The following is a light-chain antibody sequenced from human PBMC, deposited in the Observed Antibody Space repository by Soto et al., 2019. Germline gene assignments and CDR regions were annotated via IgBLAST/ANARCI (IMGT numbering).Light chain of an antibody. V-gene: IGKV1-5*03. Sequence: DMQMTKSPSTLSAFVGDRVTITCRASQSISSWLAWYQQKPGKAPKLLIYKASSLERGVPSTFSGSGSGTELTLTISSLQTDDFDTYYCQQSNSSAPTFGGGTKVDIK. J-gene: IGKJ4*01. CDR2: KAS. CDR1: QSISSW. CDR3: QQSNSSAPT.